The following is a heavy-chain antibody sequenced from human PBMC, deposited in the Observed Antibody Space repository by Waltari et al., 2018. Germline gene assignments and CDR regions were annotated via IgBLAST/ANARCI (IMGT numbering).Heavy chain of an antibody. CDR3: TRVDCSSSSCYRGFDY. J-gene: IGHJ4*02. CDR1: GFTFGDYA. Sequence: EVHLAESGGDLVQPGRSLRLSCTVSGFTFGDYAMSWFGQAPGKGLEWVGFIRSKAYGGTTEYAASVKGRFTISRDDSKSIAYLQMNSLKTEDTAVYFCTRVDCSSSSCYRGFDYWGQGTLVSVSS. CDR2: IRSKAYGGTT. V-gene: IGHV3-49*03. D-gene: IGHD2-2*01.